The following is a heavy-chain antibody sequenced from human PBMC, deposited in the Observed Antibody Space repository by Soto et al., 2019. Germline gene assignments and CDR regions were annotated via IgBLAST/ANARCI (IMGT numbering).Heavy chain of an antibody. V-gene: IGHV3-23*01. CDR2: ISSSGGST. CDR3: AKDLVGSNADYFDY. D-gene: IGHD2-15*01. CDR1: GFTFSSYA. Sequence: EVQLLESGGGLVQPGGSLRLSCAASGFTFSSYAMSWVRQAPGKGMEWVAAISSSGGSTYYADSVKGRFTISRDNSKNTLYLQMHSLRAEDAAVYYCAKDLVGSNADYFDYWGQGTLGTVSS. J-gene: IGHJ4*02.